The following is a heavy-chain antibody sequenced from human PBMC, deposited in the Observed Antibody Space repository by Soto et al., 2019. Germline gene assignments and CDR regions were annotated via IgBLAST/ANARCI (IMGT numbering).Heavy chain of an antibody. CDR3: VASGLSFDY. CDR2: IXHXGXKX. D-gene: IGHD3-16*02. J-gene: IGHJ4*02. Sequence: PGGSLRLSCAASGFTFSSYAMHWVRQAPGKGLXWVXXIXHXGXKXXXXDSVKGRFTISRDNSKNTLYLQMNSLSDEDTAVYHCVASGLSFDYWGRGTLVTVSS. CDR1: GFTFSSYA. V-gene: IGHV3-30*04.